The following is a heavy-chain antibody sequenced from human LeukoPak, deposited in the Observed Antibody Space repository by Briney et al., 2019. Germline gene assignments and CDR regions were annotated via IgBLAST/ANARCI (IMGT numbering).Heavy chain of an antibody. D-gene: IGHD3-22*01. CDR3: ARAQSVSMIVVVPHLDY. Sequence: ASVKGSCKAFGYTFTNYYIHWVRQAPGQGLEYMGVINPRGGSTSYAQKFQGRVTMTRDTSTSTVYMELSSLRSEDTALYYCARAQSVSMIVVVPHLDYWGQGTLVTVSS. CDR2: INPRGGST. CDR1: GYTFTNYY. J-gene: IGHJ4*02. V-gene: IGHV1-46*01.